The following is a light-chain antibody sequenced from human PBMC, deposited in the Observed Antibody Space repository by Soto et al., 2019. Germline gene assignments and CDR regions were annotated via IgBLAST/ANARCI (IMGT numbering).Light chain of an antibody. CDR2: GAS. V-gene: IGKV3-20*01. CDR3: QQYGSSPVT. J-gene: IGKJ1*01. Sequence: EIVLRQSPGTLSLSPGERATLSCRASQSVRYSYLAWYQQKPGQAPRLLIYGASSRATGIPDRFSGSVSGTDFTPTISKLEAKDFAGYYCQQYGSSPVTFGQRTKVEIK. CDR1: QSVRYSY.